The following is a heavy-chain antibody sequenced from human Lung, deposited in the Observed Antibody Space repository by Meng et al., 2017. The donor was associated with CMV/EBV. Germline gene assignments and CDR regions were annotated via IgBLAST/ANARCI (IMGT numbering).Heavy chain of an antibody. CDR3: ARERYSNYGLDY. D-gene: IGHD4-11*01. Sequence: GESLKISCAASGFTFSDYYMSGIRQAPGKGLEWVSYISSSGSTIYYADPVKGRFTVSRDNAKNSLYLQMNSLRAEDTAVYYCARERYSNYGLDYWGQGTLVTVSS. CDR1: GFTFSDYY. CDR2: ISSSGSTI. J-gene: IGHJ4*02. V-gene: IGHV3-11*04.